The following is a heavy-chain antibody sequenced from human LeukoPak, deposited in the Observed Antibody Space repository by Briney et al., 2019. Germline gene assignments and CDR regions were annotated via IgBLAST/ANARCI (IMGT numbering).Heavy chain of an antibody. CDR1: GGSISSYY. D-gene: IGHD2-15*01. CDR2: MYYSGST. J-gene: IGHJ3*02. Sequence: SETLSLTCTVSGGSISSYYWSWIRQPPGKGLEWIGYMYYSGSTNYNPSLKSRVSISVDTSKNQFSLKLSSVAAADTAVYYCARHHGGYCSGGSCYSAPVDAFDIWGQGTMVTVSS. V-gene: IGHV4-59*08. CDR3: ARHHGGYCSGGSCYSAPVDAFDI.